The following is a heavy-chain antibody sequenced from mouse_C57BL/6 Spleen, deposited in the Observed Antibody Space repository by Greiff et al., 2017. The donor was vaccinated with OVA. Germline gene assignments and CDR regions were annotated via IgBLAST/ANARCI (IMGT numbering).Heavy chain of an antibody. D-gene: IGHD2-4*01. CDR3: ARSAIYYDQNFDY. Sequence: VQRVESGAELAKPGASVKLSCKASGYTFTSYWMHWVKQRPGQGLEWIGYINPSSGYTKYNQKFKDKATLTADKSSSTAYMQLSSLTYEDSAVYYCARSAIYYDQNFDYWGQGTTLTVSS. CDR2: INPSSGYT. CDR1: GYTFTSYW. V-gene: IGHV1-7*01. J-gene: IGHJ2*01.